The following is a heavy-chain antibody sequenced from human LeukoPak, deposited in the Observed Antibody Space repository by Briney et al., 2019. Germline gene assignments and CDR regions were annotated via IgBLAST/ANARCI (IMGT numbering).Heavy chain of an antibody. CDR3: TTDVRGIYPRQRGLDY. CDR2: IKTKTDGGTT. D-gene: IGHD3-3*02. Sequence: PGGSLRLSCAASVFIFSSAWMSWVRQAPGKGLEWVGHIKTKTDGGTTDYAAPVKGRFTISRDDSKNTLYLQMNSLKTEDTAVYYCTTDVRGIYPRQRGLDYWGQGTLVTVSS. J-gene: IGHJ4*02. V-gene: IGHV3-15*01. CDR1: VFIFSSAW.